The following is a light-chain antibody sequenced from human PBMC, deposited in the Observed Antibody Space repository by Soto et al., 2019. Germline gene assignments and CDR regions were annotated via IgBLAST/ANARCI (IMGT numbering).Light chain of an antibody. Sequence: EIVLTQSPGTLSLSPGERATLSCRASQSVSSSYLAWYQQKPGQAPRLLIYGASSRATGIPDRFSGSGSGTDFTLTISRRESGDFVVYYYQPYGNTPVTFGQGTNVEIK. CDR3: QPYGNTPVT. CDR2: GAS. CDR1: QSVSSSY. J-gene: IGKJ1*01. V-gene: IGKV3-20*01.